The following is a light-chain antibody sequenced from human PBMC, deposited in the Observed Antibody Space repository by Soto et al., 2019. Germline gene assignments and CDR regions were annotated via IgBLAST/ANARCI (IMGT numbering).Light chain of an antibody. V-gene: IGKV1-5*03. CDR3: QQYNSYSQFT. CDR1: QSIKNW. J-gene: IGKJ3*01. Sequence: DIPMTQSPSTLSASVGDRVTITCRASQSIKNWLAWYQQKPGEAPKLLIYKASTLESGVPSRFSGSGSGTEFPLTISCLQPDDVATYYCQQYNSYSQFTFGPGTKVDIK. CDR2: KAS.